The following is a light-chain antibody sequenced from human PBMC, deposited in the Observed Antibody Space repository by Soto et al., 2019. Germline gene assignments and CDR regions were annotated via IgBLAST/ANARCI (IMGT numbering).Light chain of an antibody. CDR3: TSYTSSSTQV. Sequence: QSALTQPASVSGSPGQSITISCTGTSSDVGGYNYVSWYQHHPGKAPKLMIYEVSNRPSGVSSRFSGSKSGNTASLTISGLQAEDEADYYCTSYTSSSTQVFGGGTKVTVL. CDR2: EVS. CDR1: SSDVGGYNY. V-gene: IGLV2-14*01. J-gene: IGLJ2*01.